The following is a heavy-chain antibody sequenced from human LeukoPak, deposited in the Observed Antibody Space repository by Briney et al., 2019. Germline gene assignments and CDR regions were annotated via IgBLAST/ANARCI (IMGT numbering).Heavy chain of an antibody. J-gene: IGHJ5*02. Sequence: PSETLSLTCAVYGGTFSGYYWSWIRQPPGKGLEWIGEINHSGSTNYNPSLKSRVTMSVDTSKNQFSLKVSSVTAADTAVYYCASGGDWFDPWGQGTLVTVSS. V-gene: IGHV4-34*01. CDR1: GGTFSGYY. D-gene: IGHD3-10*01. CDR3: ASGGDWFDP. CDR2: INHSGST.